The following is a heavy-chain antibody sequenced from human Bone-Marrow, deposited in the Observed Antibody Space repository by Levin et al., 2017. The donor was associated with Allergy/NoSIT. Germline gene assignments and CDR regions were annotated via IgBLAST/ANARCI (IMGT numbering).Heavy chain of an antibody. CDR3: VRDVQLGWKGFDP. J-gene: IGHJ5*02. Sequence: SQTLSLTCAISGDSVSSTYATWNWIRQSPSRGLEWLGRTYYRSQWHYDYAVFVQSRITISPDTSKNQFSLQLKSVTAEDTAVYYCVRDVQLGWKGFDPWGQGTLVTVSS. CDR2: TYYRSQWHY. V-gene: IGHV6-1*01. CDR1: GDSVSSTYAT. D-gene: IGHD1-1*01.